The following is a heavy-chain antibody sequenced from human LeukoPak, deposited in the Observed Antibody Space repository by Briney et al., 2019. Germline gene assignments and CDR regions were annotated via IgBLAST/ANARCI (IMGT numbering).Heavy chain of an antibody. V-gene: IGHV3-23*01. Sequence: GGSLRLSCAASGFTISDHWMHWVRQAPGKGLEWVSAISGSGGNTYYADSVKGRFTISRDNPKNTLYLQMNSLRGEDTAVYYCAKNVSWGQGTLVTVSS. CDR2: ISGSGGNT. CDR1: GFTISDHW. D-gene: IGHD3-10*02. CDR3: AKNVS. J-gene: IGHJ5*02.